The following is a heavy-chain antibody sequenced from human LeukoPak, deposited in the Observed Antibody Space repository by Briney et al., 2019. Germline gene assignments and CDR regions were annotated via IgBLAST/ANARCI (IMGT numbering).Heavy chain of an antibody. V-gene: IGHV1-2*02. Sequence: ASVKVSFKASGYTFTGYYMHWVRQAPGQGLEWMGWINPKIGVTRYAQNFQGRVTMTRDTSISTAYMELSRLRSDDTAVYYCASGIVDFIYGMDVWGQGNTVTVSS. CDR1: GYTFTGYY. D-gene: IGHD1-26*01. CDR3: ASGIVDFIYGMDV. J-gene: IGHJ6*02. CDR2: INPKIGVT.